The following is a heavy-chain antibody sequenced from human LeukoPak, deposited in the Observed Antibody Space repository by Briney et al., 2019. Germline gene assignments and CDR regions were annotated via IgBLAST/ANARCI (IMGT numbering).Heavy chain of an antibody. CDR1: GFTVSRYW. D-gene: IGHD3-16*02. CDR3: ARTVTDAFDI. V-gene: IGHV3-74*03. J-gene: IGHJ3*02. CDR2: IDSDVSST. Sequence: GGSLRLSCAASGFTVSRYWMHWVRQAPGKGLVWVSRIDSDVSSTTYADSVKGRFIISRDNAKNTLYLQMNSLRAEDTAVYYCARTVTDAFDIWDQGTMVTVSS.